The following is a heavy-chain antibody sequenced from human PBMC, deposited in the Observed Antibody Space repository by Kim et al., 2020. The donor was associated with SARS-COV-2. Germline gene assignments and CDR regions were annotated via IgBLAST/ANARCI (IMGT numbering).Heavy chain of an antibody. CDR3: AKDPGKLTAVDY. D-gene: IGHD4-4*01. CDR2: T. Sequence: TYYADTVKGRFTIARDKSKNTLYLQMNSLKAEDTALYYCAKDPGKLTAVDYWGQGTLVTVSS. J-gene: IGHJ4*02. V-gene: IGHV3-23*01.